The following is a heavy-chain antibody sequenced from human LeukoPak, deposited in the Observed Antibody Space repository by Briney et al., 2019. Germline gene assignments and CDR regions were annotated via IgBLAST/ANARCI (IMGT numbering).Heavy chain of an antibody. Sequence: GASVKVSCKASGYTFTSYGISWVRQAPGQGLEWMGWISGYNGNTNYAQKLQGRVTMTTDTSTSTAYMELRSLTSDDTAVYYCVTLSDYRGSRPFDIWGQGTMVTVSS. CDR3: VTLSDYRGSRPFDI. CDR2: ISGYNGNT. J-gene: IGHJ3*02. D-gene: IGHD4-23*01. CDR1: GYTFTSYG. V-gene: IGHV1-18*01.